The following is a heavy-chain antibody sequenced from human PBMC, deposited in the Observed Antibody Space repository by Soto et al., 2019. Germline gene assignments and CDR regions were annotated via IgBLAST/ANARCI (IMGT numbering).Heavy chain of an antibody. CDR2: INPSGRTI. Sequence: QLVESGGGLVQPGGSLRLSCVASGFTFGNFEMNWIRQAPGKGPEWLAVINPSGRTISYADSVKGRFTISRDNAENSVYLQMTGLRAEDTAMYYCAMYSGWYSYNWFDPWGQGTLVTVSS. CDR1: GFTFGNFE. D-gene: IGHD6-19*01. V-gene: IGHV3-48*03. CDR3: AMYSGWYSYNWFDP. J-gene: IGHJ5*02.